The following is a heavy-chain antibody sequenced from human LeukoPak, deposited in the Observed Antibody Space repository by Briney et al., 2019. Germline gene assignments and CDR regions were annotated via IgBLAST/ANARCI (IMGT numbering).Heavy chain of an antibody. CDR3: ARVRNDYGDY. V-gene: IGHV3-11*04. Sequence: GGPLRPSCAATGFTFSDYYMSWIRQAPGKGLEWVSYISSSGSTIYYADSVKGRFTISRDNAKNSLYLQMNRLRAEDTAVYYCARVRNDYGDYWGQGTLVTVSS. CDR2: ISSSGSTI. CDR1: GFTFSDYY. J-gene: IGHJ4*02.